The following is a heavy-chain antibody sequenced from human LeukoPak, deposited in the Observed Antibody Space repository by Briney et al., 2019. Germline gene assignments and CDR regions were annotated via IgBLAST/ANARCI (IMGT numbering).Heavy chain of an antibody. CDR1: GFPFSSFA. D-gene: IGHD6-19*01. Sequence: SGGSLRLSCSASGFPFSSFAMHWVRQAPGKGLEYVSAINSNGDITDYADSVKGRFTISRDSYNNTLYLHMSSLRAEDTAVYYCVKSPHASSSYFDYWGQGTLVTVSS. J-gene: IGHJ4*02. V-gene: IGHV3-64D*09. CDR3: VKSPHASSSYFDY. CDR2: INSNGDIT.